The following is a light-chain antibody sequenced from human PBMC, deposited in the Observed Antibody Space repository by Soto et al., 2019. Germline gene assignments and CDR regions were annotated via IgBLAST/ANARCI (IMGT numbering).Light chain of an antibody. V-gene: IGLV2-14*01. CDR2: DVS. CDR1: SSDVGGYNY. J-gene: IGLJ1*01. CDR3: SSYTSSSTLLYV. Sequence: QSALTQPASVSGSPGQSITISCTGTSSDVGGYNYVSWYQQHPGKAPQLMIYDVSNRPSGVYNRFSGSKSGNTASLTISGLQAGDEADYYCSSYTSSSTLLYVFGTGTKVTVL.